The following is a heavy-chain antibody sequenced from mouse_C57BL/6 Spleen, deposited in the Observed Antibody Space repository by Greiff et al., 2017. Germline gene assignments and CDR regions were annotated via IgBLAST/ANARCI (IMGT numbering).Heavy chain of an antibody. V-gene: IGHV1-55*01. Sequence: QVHVKQPGAELVKPGASVKMSCKASGYTFTSYWITWVKQRPGQGLEWIGDIYPGSGSTNYNEKFKSKATLTVDTSSSTAYMQLSSLTSEDSAVYYCARKPPGYWGQGTTLTVSS. CDR3: ARKPPGY. CDR2: IYPGSGST. J-gene: IGHJ2*01. CDR1: GYTFTSYW.